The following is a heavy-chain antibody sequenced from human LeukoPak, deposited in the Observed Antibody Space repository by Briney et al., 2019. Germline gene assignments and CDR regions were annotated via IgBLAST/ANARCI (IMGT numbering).Heavy chain of an antibody. D-gene: IGHD3-22*01. V-gene: IGHV4-39*07. CDR3: ARTLYYYDSSGYYLSMVWPFDY. CDR2: IYHSGST. Sequence: PSETLSLTCTVSGGSISSSSYYWGWIRQPPGKGLEWIGSIYHSGSTYYNPSLKSRVTISVDTSKNQFSLKLSSVTAADTAVYYCARTLYYYDSSGYYLSMVWPFDYWGQGTLVTVSS. CDR1: GGSISSSSYY. J-gene: IGHJ4*02.